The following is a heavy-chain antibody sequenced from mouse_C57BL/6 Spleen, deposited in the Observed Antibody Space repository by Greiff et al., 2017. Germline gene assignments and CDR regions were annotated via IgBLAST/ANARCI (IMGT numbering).Heavy chain of an antibody. CDR3: AREDYGSSMDY. D-gene: IGHD2-2*01. CDR2: IYPGDGDT. J-gene: IGHJ4*01. V-gene: IGHV1-82*01. Sequence: VQLQQSGPELVKPGASVKISCKASGYAFSSSWMNWVKQRPGQGLEWIGRIYPGDGDTNYNGKFKGKATLTADKSSSTAYMQLSSLTSEDSAVYFCAREDYGSSMDYWGQGTSVTVSS. CDR1: GYAFSSSW.